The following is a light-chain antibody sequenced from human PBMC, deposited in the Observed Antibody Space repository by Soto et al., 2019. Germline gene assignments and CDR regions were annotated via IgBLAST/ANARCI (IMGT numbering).Light chain of an antibody. V-gene: IGKV1-5*01. CDR2: DAS. CDR3: LQYSGSPYT. CDR1: QFSETC. Sequence: IRMTQSPFSLSASAGDRVTITCQASQFSETCLAWYQQKPGKAPQYLIFDASSLDGGVPQRFSGSGSGTEFTLTITSLQPDDSATYYCLQYSGSPYTFGQGTRLENK. J-gene: IGKJ5*01.